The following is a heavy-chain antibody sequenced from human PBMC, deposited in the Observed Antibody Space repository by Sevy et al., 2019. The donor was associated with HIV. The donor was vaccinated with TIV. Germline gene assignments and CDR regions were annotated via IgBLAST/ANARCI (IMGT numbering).Heavy chain of an antibody. CDR1: GGSITSLY. Sequence: SETLSLTCTVSGGSITSLYWNWIRQPPGKGLEWIANIYYNGHINYNPSLKNRVTLCLDTSKNQFSLRLSSVTAADTAMYYCAGENAWGRGYSWGQGTLVTVSS. V-gene: IGHV4-59*08. J-gene: IGHJ4*02. D-gene: IGHD1-26*01. CDR3: AGENAWGRGYS. CDR2: IYYNGHI.